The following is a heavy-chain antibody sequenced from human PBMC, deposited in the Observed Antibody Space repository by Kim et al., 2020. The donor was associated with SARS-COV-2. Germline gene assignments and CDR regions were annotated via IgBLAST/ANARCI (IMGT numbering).Heavy chain of an antibody. CDR1: GGTFSSYA. V-gene: IGHV1-69*13. D-gene: IGHD1-26*01. CDR2: IIPIFGTA. Sequence: SVKVSCKASGGTFSSYAISGVRQAPGQGLEWMGGIIPIFGTANYAQQFQGRVTITADESTSPAYMELSSLRAEDTAVYYCARGIVGATFKDAFDIWVQG. J-gene: IGHJ3*02. CDR3: ARGIVGATFKDAFDI.